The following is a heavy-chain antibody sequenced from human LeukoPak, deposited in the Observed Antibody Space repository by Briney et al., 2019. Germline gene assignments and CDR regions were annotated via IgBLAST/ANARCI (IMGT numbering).Heavy chain of an antibody. Sequence: ASVKVSCKASGYTFTSYDINWVRQATGQGLEWMGWMNPNSGNIGYAQKFHGRVTMTRNTSISTAYMELRSLRSEDTAVYYCATAVAGKRGKFYGMDVWGQGTTVTVSS. CDR3: ATAVAGKRGKFYGMDV. V-gene: IGHV1-8*01. CDR1: GYTFTSYD. CDR2: MNPNSGNI. J-gene: IGHJ6*02. D-gene: IGHD6-19*01.